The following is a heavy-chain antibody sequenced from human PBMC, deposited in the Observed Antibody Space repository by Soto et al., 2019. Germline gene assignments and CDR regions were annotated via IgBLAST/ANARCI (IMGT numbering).Heavy chain of an antibody. V-gene: IGHV1-18*04. CDR2: ISVYNGNT. J-gene: IGHJ5*02. Sequence: QVQLVQSGAEVKKPGASLKVSCKASGYTFTTYGLSWVRHAPGQGLEWMGWISVYNGNTHYARAFEGRVTMTTDTSTSPAYMELRSLRSDDTAVYYCARDREAARPGWFDPWGQGTLVTVSS. CDR3: ARDREAARPGWFDP. D-gene: IGHD6-6*01. CDR1: GYTFTTYG.